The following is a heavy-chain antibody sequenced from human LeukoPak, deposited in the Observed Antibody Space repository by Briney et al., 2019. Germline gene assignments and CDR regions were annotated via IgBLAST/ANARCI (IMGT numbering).Heavy chain of an antibody. Sequence: GGSLRLSCAASRFTFSSYWMNWVRQAPGKGLEWAANIKQDGSEKYYVDSVKGRFTISRDNAKNSLYLQMNSLRAEDTAVYYCAKPFTISGATDAFDIWGQGTMVTVSS. J-gene: IGHJ3*02. CDR1: RFTFSSYW. V-gene: IGHV3-7*01. CDR3: AKPFTISGATDAFDI. D-gene: IGHD3-3*01. CDR2: IKQDGSEK.